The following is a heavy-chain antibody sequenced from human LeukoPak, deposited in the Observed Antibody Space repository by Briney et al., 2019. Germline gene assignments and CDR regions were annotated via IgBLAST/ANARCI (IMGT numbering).Heavy chain of an antibody. J-gene: IGHJ4*02. Sequence: PGGSLRPSCAASGFTFSSYNMNWVRQAPGKGLEWVSSISSSSIHIYYADSVKGRFTISRDNAKNSLYLQMNSLRAEDTAVYYCARGGGYGDYRYYFDYWGQGTLVTVSS. V-gene: IGHV3-21*01. CDR1: GFTFSSYN. CDR3: ARGGGYGDYRYYFDY. CDR2: ISSSSIHI. D-gene: IGHD4-17*01.